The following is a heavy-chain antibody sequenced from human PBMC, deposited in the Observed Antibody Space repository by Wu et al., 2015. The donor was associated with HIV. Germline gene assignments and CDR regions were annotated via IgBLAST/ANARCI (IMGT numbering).Heavy chain of an antibody. CDR2: FDPEDGKI. CDR1: GYTLSKLS. Sequence: QVQVVQSETEVKKPGASVKVSCKVSGYTLSKLSVHWIRQTRGKGLEWMGGFDPEDGKIIYAQRFQGRFIMTEDTSTDTAYMGLTNLRSEDTAVYYCATKFRDVWSIGLQHWGQGTLVTVSS. D-gene: IGHD3-16*01. V-gene: IGHV1-24*01. J-gene: IGHJ1*01. CDR3: ATKFRDVWSIGLQH.